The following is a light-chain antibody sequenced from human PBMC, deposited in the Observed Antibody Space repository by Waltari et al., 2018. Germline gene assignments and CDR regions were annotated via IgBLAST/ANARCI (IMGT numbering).Light chain of an antibody. CDR1: QRVGRS. V-gene: IGKV3-20*01. Sequence: EIVLTQSPGTLSLSPGERATLPCRASQRVGRSFCWYQQQHGQAPRLLIYDASTRATGIPDRFSGGGSGTDFSLTISRLEPEDFAVYYCQMYVRLPATFGQGTKVEI. CDR3: QMYVRLPAT. CDR2: DAS. J-gene: IGKJ1*01.